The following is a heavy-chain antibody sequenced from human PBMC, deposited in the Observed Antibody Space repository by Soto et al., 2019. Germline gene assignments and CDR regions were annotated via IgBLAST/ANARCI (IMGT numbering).Heavy chain of an antibody. CDR1: GFTFRSYS. Sequence: GGSLRLSCAASGFTFRSYSMNWVRQAPGKGLEWVSYISSSNRTINYTDSVKGRFIISRDNAKNSLYLQMHSLRDEDTAVYYCAREGWPLLQTGMDVWGQGTTVTVSS. CDR3: AREGWPLLQTGMDV. V-gene: IGHV3-48*02. D-gene: IGHD2-15*01. J-gene: IGHJ6*02. CDR2: ISSSNRTI.